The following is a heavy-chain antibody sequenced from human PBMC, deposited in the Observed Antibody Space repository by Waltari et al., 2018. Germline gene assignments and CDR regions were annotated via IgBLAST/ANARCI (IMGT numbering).Heavy chain of an antibody. D-gene: IGHD3-10*01. CDR2: INPNGGGT. Sequence: QVQLVQSGAEVKKPGASVKVSCKASGYTFTGYYLPWVRQAPGQGLEWMGWINPNGGGTNYAQKFQGRVTMTRDTSISTAYMELSRLRSDDTAVYYWARSVGVRGGAVNWGQGTLVTVSS. V-gene: IGHV1-2*02. CDR3: ARSVGVRGGAVN. J-gene: IGHJ4*02. CDR1: GYTFTGYY.